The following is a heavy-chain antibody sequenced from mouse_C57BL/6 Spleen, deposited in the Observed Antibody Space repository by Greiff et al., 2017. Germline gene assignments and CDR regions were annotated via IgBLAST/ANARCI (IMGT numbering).Heavy chain of an antibody. CDR3: TITAVVWYFDY. J-gene: IGHJ2*01. V-gene: IGHV1-15*01. D-gene: IGHD1-1*01. CDR1: GYTFTDYE. Sequence: QVQLQQSGAELVRPGASVTLSCKASGYTFTDYEMHWVKQTPVHGLEWIGAIVPETGGTAYNQKFKGKAILTADKSSSTAYMELRSLTSEDSAIYYCTITAVVWYFDYWGQGTTLTVSS. CDR2: IVPETGGT.